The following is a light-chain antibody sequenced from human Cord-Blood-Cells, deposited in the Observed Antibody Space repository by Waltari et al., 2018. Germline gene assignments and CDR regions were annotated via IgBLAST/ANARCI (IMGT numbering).Light chain of an antibody. V-gene: IGKV3-11*01. J-gene: IGKJ4*01. CDR2: DAS. CDR3: QQRSNWPPLT. CDR1: QSVSSY. Sequence: EIVFTQSPATLSLSPGERATLPCRASQSVSSYLAWYPQKPGQAPRLRIYDASNRATGIPARFSGSGSGTDFTLTISSLEPEDFAVYYCQQRSNWPPLTFGGGTKVEIK.